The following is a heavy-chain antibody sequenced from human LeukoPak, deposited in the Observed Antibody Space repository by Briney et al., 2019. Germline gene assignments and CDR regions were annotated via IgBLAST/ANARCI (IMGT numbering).Heavy chain of an antibody. CDR1: GFTFDDYG. CDR3: ARDQVYDFWSGDFDY. Sequence: PGGSLRLSCAASGFTFDDYGMSWVRQAPGKGLEWVSGINWNGGSTGYADSVKGRFTISRDNAKNSLYLQMNSLRAEDTAVYYCARDQVYDFWSGDFDYWGQGTLVTVSS. CDR2: INWNGGST. J-gene: IGHJ4*02. V-gene: IGHV3-20*04. D-gene: IGHD3-3*01.